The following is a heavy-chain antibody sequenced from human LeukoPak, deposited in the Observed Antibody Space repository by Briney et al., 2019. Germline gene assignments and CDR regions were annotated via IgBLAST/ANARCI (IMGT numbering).Heavy chain of an antibody. CDR1: GFTFSSYG. D-gene: IGHD5-24*01. J-gene: IGHJ4*02. CDR3: ARDDGYNGGPADY. V-gene: IGHV3-30*19. Sequence: GGSLRLSCAASGFTFSSYGMHWVRQAPGKGLEWVAVIWYDGSNKYYADSVKGRFTISRDNSKNTLYLQMNSLRAEDTAVYYCARDDGYNGGPADYWGQGTLVTVSS. CDR2: IWYDGSNK.